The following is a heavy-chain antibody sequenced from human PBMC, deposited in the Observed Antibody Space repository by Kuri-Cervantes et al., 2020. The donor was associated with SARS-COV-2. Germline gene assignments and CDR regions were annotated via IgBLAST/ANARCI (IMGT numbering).Heavy chain of an antibody. V-gene: IGHV3-73*01. J-gene: IGHJ4*02. CDR3: TTLIDY. Sequence: GGSLRLSCEVSEFLFSASAIHWVRQASGKGLEWVGRVRGKANNYATAYAASVRGRFTISRDDSKNMAHLQMNSLKTEDTAVYYCTTLIDYWGQGALVTVSS. CDR1: EFLFSASA. CDR2: VRGKANNYAT.